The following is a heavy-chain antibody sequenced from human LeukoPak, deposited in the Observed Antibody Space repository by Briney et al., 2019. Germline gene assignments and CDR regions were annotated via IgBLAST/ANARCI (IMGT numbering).Heavy chain of an antibody. CDR3: ARGDYYGSGNFDY. Sequence: ASVKVSCKAPGYTFSSYDINWVRQAPGQGLEWMGWMNPNSANTGYAQKFQGRVTMTRNTSINTAYMELSSLRSEDTAVYYCARGDYYGSGNFDYWGQGSLVTVSS. CDR2: MNPNSANT. J-gene: IGHJ4*02. CDR1: GYTFSSYD. V-gene: IGHV1-8*01. D-gene: IGHD3-10*01.